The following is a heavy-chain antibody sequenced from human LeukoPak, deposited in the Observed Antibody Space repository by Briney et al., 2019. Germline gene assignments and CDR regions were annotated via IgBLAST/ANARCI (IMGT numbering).Heavy chain of an antibody. J-gene: IGHJ4*02. V-gene: IGHV3-9*01. CDR2: ISWNSGSI. Sequence: GGSLRLSCAASGFTFDDYAMHWVRQAPGKGLEWVSGISWNSGSIGYADSVKGRFTISRDNAKNSLYLQMNSLRAEDTAVYYCARDEDFWSGYHDYWGQGTLVTVSS. CDR3: ARDEDFWSGYHDY. D-gene: IGHD3-3*01. CDR1: GFTFDDYA.